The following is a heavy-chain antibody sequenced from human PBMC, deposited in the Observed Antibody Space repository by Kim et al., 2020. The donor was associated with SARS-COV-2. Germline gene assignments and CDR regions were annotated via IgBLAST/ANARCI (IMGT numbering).Heavy chain of an antibody. Sequence: GGSLRLSCAASGFTCSSNWMTWVRQAPGKGLDWVVNIKQDGSEKYYMDSVKCRFTVSRDNAKNALYLQMNSMRAEDTAVYDWARDRIQLWFAAKEIWGEG. CDR1: GFTCSSNW. CDR3: ARDRIQLWFAAKEI. J-gene: IGHJ3*02. V-gene: IGHV3-7*01. D-gene: IGHD5-18*01. CDR2: IKQDGSEK.